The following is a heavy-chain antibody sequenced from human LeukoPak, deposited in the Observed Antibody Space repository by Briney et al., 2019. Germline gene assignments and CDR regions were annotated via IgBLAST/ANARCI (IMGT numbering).Heavy chain of an antibody. D-gene: IGHD3-22*01. CDR1: GFTFSSYG. V-gene: IGHV3-33*01. Sequence: GRSLRLSCAASGFTFSSYGMHWVRQAPGKGLEWVAVIWYDGSNEYYADSVKGRFTISRDNSKNTLYLQMNSLRAEDTAVYYCAREVVVIFSGVDYWGQGTLVTVSS. J-gene: IGHJ4*02. CDR3: AREVVVIFSGVDY. CDR2: IWYDGSNE.